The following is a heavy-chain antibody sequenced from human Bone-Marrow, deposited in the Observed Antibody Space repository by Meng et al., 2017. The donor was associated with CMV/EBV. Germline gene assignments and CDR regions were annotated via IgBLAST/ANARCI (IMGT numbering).Heavy chain of an antibody. Sequence: SLKVSCKASGGTFSSYAISWVRQAPGQGLEWMGGIIPIFGTANYAQKFQGRVTITTDESTSTAYMELSSLRSEDTAVYYCVRENCSSTSCYYCMDVWGQGTTVTVSS. D-gene: IGHD2-2*01. CDR2: IIPIFGTA. CDR1: GGTFSSYA. V-gene: IGHV1-69*05. J-gene: IGHJ6*02. CDR3: VRENCSSTSCYYCMDV.